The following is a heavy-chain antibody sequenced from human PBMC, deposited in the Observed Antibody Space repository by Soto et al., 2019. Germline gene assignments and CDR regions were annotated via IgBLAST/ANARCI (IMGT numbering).Heavy chain of an antibody. CDR3: ARDRIVVVPAAIPDYYYYGMDV. CDR1: GGSISSGGYY. Sequence: PSETLSLTCTVSGGSISSGGYYWSWVRQHPGKGLEWIGYIYYSGSTYYNPSLKSRVTISVDTSKNQFSLKPSSVTAADTAVYYCARDRIVVVPAAIPDYYYYGMDVWGQGTTVTVSS. CDR2: IYYSGST. V-gene: IGHV4-31*03. D-gene: IGHD2-2*02. J-gene: IGHJ6*02.